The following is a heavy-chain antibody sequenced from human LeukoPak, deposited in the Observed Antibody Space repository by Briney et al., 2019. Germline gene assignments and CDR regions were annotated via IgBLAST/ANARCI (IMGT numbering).Heavy chain of an antibody. D-gene: IGHD4-11*01. CDR1: GGSISSGKYY. CDR2: IHYSGST. Sequence: SQTPSLTCTVSGGSISSGKYYLNWIRQHPRKGLEWIGYIHYSGSTYYNPSLKSRVTISVDTSENQFSLKLSSVTAADTAIYYCASGYSDYIYYFDYWGPGILVTVSS. J-gene: IGHJ4*02. CDR3: ASGYSDYIYYFDY. V-gene: IGHV4-31*03.